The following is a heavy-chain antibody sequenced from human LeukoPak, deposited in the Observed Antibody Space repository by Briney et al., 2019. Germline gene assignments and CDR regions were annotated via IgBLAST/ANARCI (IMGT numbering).Heavy chain of an antibody. J-gene: IGHJ4*02. D-gene: IGHD3-10*01. CDR1: GFTFSSYW. CDR3: AKSAVVRGTTGTFDY. V-gene: IGHV3-23*01. CDR2: ISSTSAST. Sequence: GGSLRLSCAASGFTFSSYWMHWVRQAPGRGLEWVSGISSTSASTYYIDSVKGRFTISRDNSKNTLYLQMNSLGAEDTAVYYCAKSAVVRGTTGTFDYWGQGTLVTVSS.